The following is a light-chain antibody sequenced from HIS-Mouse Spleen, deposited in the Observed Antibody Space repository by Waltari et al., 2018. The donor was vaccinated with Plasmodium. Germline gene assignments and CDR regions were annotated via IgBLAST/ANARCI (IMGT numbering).Light chain of an antibody. J-gene: IGLJ2*01. CDR3: QAWDSSTVV. V-gene: IGLV3-1*01. Sequence: SYELTQPPSVSVSPGQTASITCSGDKLGDKYACWYQQKPGQSPVLVIYQDSKRPSGIHERFSGSNYGNTDTLTISGTQAMDEADDYCQAWDSSTVVFGGGTKLTVL. CDR2: QDS. CDR1: KLGDKY.